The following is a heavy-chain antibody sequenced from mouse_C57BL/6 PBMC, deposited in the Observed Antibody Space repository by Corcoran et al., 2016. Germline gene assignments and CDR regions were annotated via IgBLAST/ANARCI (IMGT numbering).Heavy chain of an antibody. Sequence: QIQLVQSGPELKKPGETVKISCKASGYTFTTYGMSWVKQAPGKGLKWMGWINTYSGVPTYADDFKGRFAFSLETSASTAYLQINNLKNEDTATYFCARGKVWLLRDWYFDVWGTGTTVTVS. V-gene: IGHV9-3*01. CDR3: ARGKVWLLRDWYFDV. J-gene: IGHJ1*03. CDR2: INTYSGVP. D-gene: IGHD2-3*01. CDR1: GYTFTTYG.